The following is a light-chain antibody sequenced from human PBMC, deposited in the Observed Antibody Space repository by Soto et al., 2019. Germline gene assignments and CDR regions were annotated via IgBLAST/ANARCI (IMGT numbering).Light chain of an antibody. Sequence: EFVLTQSPGTLSLSPGERATLSCRASQSLANSFIAWYQQKPGQAPRLLIYDTSSRASGIPASFSGSGSGTDFTLTISSLQPEDFAVYYCQQYDSTPLTFGQGTKVDIK. V-gene: IGKV3-20*01. CDR3: QQYDSTPLT. CDR1: QSLANSF. J-gene: IGKJ1*01. CDR2: DTS.